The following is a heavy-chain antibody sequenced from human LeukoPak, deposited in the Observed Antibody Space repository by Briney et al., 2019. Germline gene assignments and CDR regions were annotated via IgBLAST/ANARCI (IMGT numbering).Heavy chain of an antibody. J-gene: IGHJ4*02. CDR2: IYYSGST. CDR3: ARRKAAAGTGYFDY. CDR1: SGSISSSSYY. V-gene: IGHV4-39*01. D-gene: IGHD6-13*01. Sequence: SETLSLTCTASSGSISSSSYYWGWIRQPPGKGLEWIGSIYYSGSTYYNPSLKSRVTISVDTSKNQFSLKLSSVTAADTAVYYCARRKAAAGTGYFDYWGQGTLVTVSS.